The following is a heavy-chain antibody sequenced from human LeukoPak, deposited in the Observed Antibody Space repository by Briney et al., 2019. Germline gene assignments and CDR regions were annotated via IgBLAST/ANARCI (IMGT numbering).Heavy chain of an antibody. Sequence: GGSLRLSCAAYGFTFSNYAMTWVRQAPGKGLEWVSVISSSGSTIYYADSVKGRFTISRDNAKNSLYLQMNSLRAEDTAVYYCARLYYYDSSGYLYNWFDPWGQGTLVTVSS. CDR1: GFTFSNYA. V-gene: IGHV3-48*03. D-gene: IGHD3-22*01. CDR2: ISSSGSTI. J-gene: IGHJ5*02. CDR3: ARLYYYDSSGYLYNWFDP.